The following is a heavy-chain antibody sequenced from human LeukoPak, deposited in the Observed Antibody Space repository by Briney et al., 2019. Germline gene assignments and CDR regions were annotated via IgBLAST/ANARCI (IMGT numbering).Heavy chain of an antibody. Sequence: GGSLRLSCAASGFTFDDYAMHWVRQAPGKGLEWVSLIDWDGGDIYYVDSVKGRFTVSRDNSRNSLYLQMDSLRPEDTALYFCAKGGRRGLGNPYYYGMDAWGQGTTVTVSS. V-gene: IGHV3-43D*03. J-gene: IGHJ6*02. CDR3: AKGGRRGLGNPYYYGMDA. CDR2: IDWDGGDI. CDR1: GFTFDDYA. D-gene: IGHD3-10*01.